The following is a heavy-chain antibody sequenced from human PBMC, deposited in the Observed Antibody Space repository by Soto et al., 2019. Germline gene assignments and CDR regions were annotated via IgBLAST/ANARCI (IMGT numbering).Heavy chain of an antibody. CDR2: ISGSGGRP. Sequence: EVQLLESGGGLVQPGGSLRLSCAASGFTFTTYTMSWVRQAPGKGLEWVSVISGSGGRPSYAVSVQGRVIISRDNPNSPLYLQMNSLRAEDTAMYYSAKAKCYTTDCYVRDSWGEGTLVTVSS. CDR3: AKAKCYTTDCYVRDS. CDR1: GFTFTTYT. J-gene: IGHJ5*01. V-gene: IGHV3-23*01. D-gene: IGHD3-16*02.